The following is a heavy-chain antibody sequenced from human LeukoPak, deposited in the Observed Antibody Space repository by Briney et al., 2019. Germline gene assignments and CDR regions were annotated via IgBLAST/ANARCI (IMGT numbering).Heavy chain of an antibody. J-gene: IGHJ4*02. CDR2: IRSKANGYAT. Sequence: GGSLRLSCAASGFTFSGSAMHWVRQASGKGLEWVGRIRSKANGYATAYAASVKGRFTISRDDSKNTAYLQMNSLKTEDTAVYYCTTLDSSSWYSARPFDYWGQGTLVTVSS. V-gene: IGHV3-73*01. CDR3: TTLDSSSWYSARPFDY. D-gene: IGHD6-13*01. CDR1: GFTFSGSA.